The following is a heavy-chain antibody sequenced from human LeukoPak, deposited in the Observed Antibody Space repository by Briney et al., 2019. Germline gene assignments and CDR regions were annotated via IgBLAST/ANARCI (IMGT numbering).Heavy chain of an antibody. D-gene: IGHD6-13*01. Sequence: ASVKVSCKASGYTFTSYYLHWIRQAPGQGFEWLGWINPHSGRTKYVQKFQGRVSMTRDKSIDTAYIEVSSLRLDDAAIYYCARFSSTYYYFDSWGPGTLVTVSS. CDR2: INPHSGRT. CDR3: ARFSSTYYYFDS. CDR1: GYTFTSYY. J-gene: IGHJ4*02. V-gene: IGHV1-2*02.